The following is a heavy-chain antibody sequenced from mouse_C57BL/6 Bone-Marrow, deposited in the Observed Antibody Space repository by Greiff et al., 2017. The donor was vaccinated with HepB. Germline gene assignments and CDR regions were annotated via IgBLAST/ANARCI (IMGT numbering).Heavy chain of an antibody. D-gene: IGHD1-1*01. Sequence: EVKLMESGGGLVKPGGSLKLSCAASGFTFSSYTMSWVRQTPEKRLEWVATISGGGGNTYYPDSVKGRFTISRDNAKNTLYLQMSSLRSEDTALYYCARPLLLRGRGFAYWGQGTLVTVSA. J-gene: IGHJ3*01. V-gene: IGHV5-9*01. CDR2: ISGGGGNT. CDR3: ARPLLLRGRGFAY. CDR1: GFTFSSYT.